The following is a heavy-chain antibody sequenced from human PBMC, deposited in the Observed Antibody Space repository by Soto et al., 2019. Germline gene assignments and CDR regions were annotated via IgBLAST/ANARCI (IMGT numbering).Heavy chain of an antibody. CDR2: INHSGST. CDR3: ARGPRIAAAGRFLYYGMDV. D-gene: IGHD6-13*01. Sequence: SETLSLTCAVYGGSFSGCYWSWIRQPPGKGLEWIGEINHSGSTNYNPSLKSRVTISVDTSKNQFSLKLSSVTAADTAVYYCARGPRIAAAGRFLYYGMDVWGQGTTVTVSS. V-gene: IGHV4-34*01. CDR1: GGSFSGCY. J-gene: IGHJ6*02.